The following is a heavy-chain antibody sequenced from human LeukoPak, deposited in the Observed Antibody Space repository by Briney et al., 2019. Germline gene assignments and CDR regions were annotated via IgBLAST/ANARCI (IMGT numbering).Heavy chain of an antibody. J-gene: IGHJ6*04. CDR2: IYYSGST. Sequence: SETLSLTCTVSGGSISSGSYYWSWIRRPPGKGLEWIGYIYYSGSTNYNPSLKSRVTISVDTSKNQFSLKLSSVTAADTAVYYCAGTYCSSTSCYDTPYYYYGMDVWGKGTTVTVSS. V-gene: IGHV4-61*01. CDR3: AGTYCSSTSCYDTPYYYYGMDV. CDR1: GGSISSGSYY. D-gene: IGHD2-2*01.